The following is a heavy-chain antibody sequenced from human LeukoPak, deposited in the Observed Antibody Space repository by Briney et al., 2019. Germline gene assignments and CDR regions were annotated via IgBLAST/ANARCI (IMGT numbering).Heavy chain of an antibody. J-gene: IGHJ5*02. CDR2: MNPNSGNT. CDR1: GYTLTSYD. Sequence: ASVKVSCKASGYTLTSYDINWVRQATGQGLEWMGWMNPNSGNTGYAQKLQGRVTMTRNTSISTAYMELSSLRSEDTAVYYCARSTGEWFDPWGQGTLVTVSS. CDR3: ARSTGEWFDP. D-gene: IGHD3-16*01. V-gene: IGHV1-8*01.